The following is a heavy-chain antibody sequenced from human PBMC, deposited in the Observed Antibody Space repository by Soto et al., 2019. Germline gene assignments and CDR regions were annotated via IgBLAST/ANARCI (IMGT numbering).Heavy chain of an antibody. CDR1: GFTFSSYS. V-gene: IGHV3-21*01. CDR2: ISSSSSYI. Sequence: PGGSLRLSCAASGFTFSSYSMNWVRQAPGKGLEWVSSISSSSSYIYYADSVKGRFTISRDNAKNSLYLQMNSLRAEDTAVYYCARGEYDFWSGNPPYFDYWGQGTLVTVSS. CDR3: ARGEYDFWSGNPPYFDY. D-gene: IGHD3-3*01. J-gene: IGHJ4*02.